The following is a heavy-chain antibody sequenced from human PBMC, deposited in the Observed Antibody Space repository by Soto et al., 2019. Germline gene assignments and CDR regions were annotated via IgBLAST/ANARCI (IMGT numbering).Heavy chain of an antibody. CDR1: GGSISSYY. Sequence: QVQLQESGPGLVKPSETLSLTCTVSGGSISSYYWSWIRQPPGKGLEWIGYIYYSGSTNYNPSLKSRVTISVDTSKNQFSRKLSSVTAADTAVYYCAEGLEGWFDPWGQGTLVTVSS. V-gene: IGHV4-59*01. CDR2: IYYSGST. D-gene: IGHD3-3*01. J-gene: IGHJ5*02. CDR3: AEGLEGWFDP.